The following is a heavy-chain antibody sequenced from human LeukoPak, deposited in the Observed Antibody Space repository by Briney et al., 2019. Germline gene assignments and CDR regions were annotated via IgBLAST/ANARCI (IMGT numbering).Heavy chain of an antibody. D-gene: IGHD1-26*01. CDR3: GKDWRGGGSYRGIFDY. V-gene: IGHV3-23*01. J-gene: IGHJ4*02. Sequence: GGSLRLSCAASGFTFTSHAMSWVRQAPGKGLEWVSAISGSGGSTYYAHSVKGRFTISRDNSKNTLYMQMNSRRAEDTAVYYCGKDWRGGGSYRGIFDYWGQGTLVTVSS. CDR1: GFTFTSHA. CDR2: ISGSGGST.